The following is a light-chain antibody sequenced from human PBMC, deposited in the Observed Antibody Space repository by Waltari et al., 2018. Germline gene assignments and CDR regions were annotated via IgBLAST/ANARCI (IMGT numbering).Light chain of an antibody. CDR2: GAS. Sequence: IVLTQSPGTLSLSPGERATLSCRASQSISRTLAWYQQKPGQAPRLRIYGASTRPTGIPDRFRGSGSGTDFSLTISRLEPEDFAVYDCQHYVRLPVTFGQGTKVEIK. J-gene: IGKJ1*01. V-gene: IGKV3-20*01. CDR3: QHYVRLPVT. CDR1: QSISRT.